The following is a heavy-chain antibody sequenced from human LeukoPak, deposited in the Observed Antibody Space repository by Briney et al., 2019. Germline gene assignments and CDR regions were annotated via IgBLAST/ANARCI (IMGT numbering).Heavy chain of an antibody. V-gene: IGHV3-33*01. CDR2: MWYDGSNK. CDR1: GFTFSSYG. CDR3: ARRYVGDSNDAFDI. J-gene: IGHJ3*02. Sequence: GRSLRLSCAASGFTFSSYGMHWVRQAPGKGLEWVAVMWYDGSNKYYADSVEGRFTISRDNSKNTLYLQMNSLRAEDTAVYYCARRYVGDSNDAFDIWGQGTMVTVSS. D-gene: IGHD3-16*01.